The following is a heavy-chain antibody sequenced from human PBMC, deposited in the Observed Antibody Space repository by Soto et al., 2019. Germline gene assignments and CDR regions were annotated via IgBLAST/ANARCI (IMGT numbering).Heavy chain of an antibody. CDR2: INAGNGNT. J-gene: IGHJ5*02. Sequence: QVQLVQSGAEVKKTGASVKVSCKASGYTFTSYAMHWVRQAPGQRLEWMGWINAGNGNTKYSQKFQGRVTITRDTSASTAYMELSSLRSEDTAVYYCAREGSHYDILTGLNWFDPWGQGTLVTVSS. CDR3: AREGSHYDILTGLNWFDP. V-gene: IGHV1-3*01. D-gene: IGHD3-9*01. CDR1: GYTFTSYA.